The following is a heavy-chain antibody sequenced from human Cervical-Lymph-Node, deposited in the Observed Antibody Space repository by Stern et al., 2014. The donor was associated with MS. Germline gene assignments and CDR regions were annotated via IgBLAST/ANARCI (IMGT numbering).Heavy chain of an antibody. V-gene: IGHV1-2*06. CDR1: GYTFTAYY. D-gene: IGHD2-8*01. CDR2: SNPNGGYT. CDR3: AREGRPRPGLGVD. J-gene: IGHJ4*02. Sequence: VQLVESGAEVKKPGASVKVSCKTSGYTFTAYYMHWVRQTPGQGLEWMGRSNPNGGYTNYAQKFQGRVTMTRDTSVSTAYMELSGLRSDDTAVYYCAREGRPRPGLGVDWGQGTLVTVSS.